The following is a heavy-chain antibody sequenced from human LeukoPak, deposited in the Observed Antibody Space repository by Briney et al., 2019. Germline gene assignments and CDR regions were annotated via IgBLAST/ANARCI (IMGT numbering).Heavy chain of an antibody. CDR2: IPYDGSNK. CDR3: ARAEGYGGELDS. CDR1: GFTFSTYA. V-gene: IGHV3-30*04. D-gene: IGHD4-23*01. J-gene: IGHJ4*02. Sequence: GGSLRLSCAASGFTFSTYAMHWVRQAPGKGLEWVAVIPYDGSNKYYADSVKGRFTISRENTKNRLYLQMNSLRAEDTAVYYCARAEGYGGELDSWGQGTLVTVSS.